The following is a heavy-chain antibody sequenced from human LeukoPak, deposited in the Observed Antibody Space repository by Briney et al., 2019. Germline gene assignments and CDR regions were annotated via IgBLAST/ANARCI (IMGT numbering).Heavy chain of an antibody. V-gene: IGHV5-51*01. CDR2: IYPGESDT. J-gene: IGHJ3*02. CDR1: GYSFTSYW. D-gene: IGHD1-26*01. CDR3: ARGGNSGSYLGAFGI. Sequence: GEPLKISCKGSGYSFTSYWIGWVRQMPGKGLQGMGIIYPGESDTRYSPSFQGQVTISADKSISTAYLQWSSLKASDTAMYYCARGGNSGSYLGAFGIWGQGTMVTVSS.